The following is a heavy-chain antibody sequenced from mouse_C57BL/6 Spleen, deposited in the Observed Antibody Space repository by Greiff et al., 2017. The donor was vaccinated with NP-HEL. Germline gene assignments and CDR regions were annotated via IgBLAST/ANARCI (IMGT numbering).Heavy chain of an antibody. Sequence: VQLQQSGPELVKPGASVKISCKASGYSFTSYYIHWVKQRPGQGLEWIGWIYPGSGNTKYNEKFKGKATLTADTSSSTAYMQLSSLTSEDSAVYYCARYYGSSPYAMDYWGQGTSVTVSS. CDR2: IYPGSGNT. V-gene: IGHV1-66*01. J-gene: IGHJ4*01. CDR1: GYSFTSYY. D-gene: IGHD1-1*01. CDR3: ARYYGSSPYAMDY.